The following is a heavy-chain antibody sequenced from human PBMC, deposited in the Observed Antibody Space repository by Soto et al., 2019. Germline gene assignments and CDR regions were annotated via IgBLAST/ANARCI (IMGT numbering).Heavy chain of an antibody. V-gene: IGHV4-34*01. CDR2: INHSGST. J-gene: IGHJ6*02. Sequence: PSETLSLTCAAYGGSFSGYYWSWIRQPPGKGLEWIGEINHSGSTNYNPSLKSRVTISVDTSKNQFSLKLSSVTAADTAVYYCARGPAGNYYYYGMDVWGQGTTVTVSS. CDR3: ARGPAGNYYYYGMDV. CDR1: GGSFSGYY.